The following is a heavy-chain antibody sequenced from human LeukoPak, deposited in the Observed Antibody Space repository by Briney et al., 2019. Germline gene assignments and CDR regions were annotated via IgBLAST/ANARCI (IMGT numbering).Heavy chain of an antibody. V-gene: IGHV3-23*01. CDR3: AKGLESSIWYTLIDN. CDR2: ISGSGGRT. CDR1: GFIFSNYD. J-gene: IGHJ4*02. Sequence: GGSLRLSXAASGFIFSNYDMRWVRQPPGKGLEWVSGISGSGGRTFYADSVKGRFTISRDNSKNTLHLQMNSLRADDTAVYYCAKGLESSIWYTLIDNWGQGTLVTVSS. D-gene: IGHD6-13*01.